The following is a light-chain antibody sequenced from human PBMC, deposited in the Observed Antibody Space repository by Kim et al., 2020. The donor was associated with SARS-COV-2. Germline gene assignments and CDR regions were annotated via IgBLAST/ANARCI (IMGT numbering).Light chain of an antibody. Sequence: DIQMTQAPSTLSACVGDRVTITCRASQSIRSWLAWYQQKPGKAPRLMIYKASSLQSGVPSRFSGSGSGTEFTLTISSLQPDDFATYYCHQYITYLGLTFGPGTKVDIK. CDR2: KAS. CDR3: HQYITYLGLT. V-gene: IGKV1-5*03. J-gene: IGKJ3*01. CDR1: QSIRSW.